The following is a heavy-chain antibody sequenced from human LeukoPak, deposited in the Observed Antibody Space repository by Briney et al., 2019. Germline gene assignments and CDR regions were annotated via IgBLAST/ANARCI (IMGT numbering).Heavy chain of an antibody. V-gene: IGHV3-13*01. CDR2: IGTAGDT. Sequence: PGGYLRLSCAASGFTFSSYDMHWVRQATGKGLEWVSAIGTAGDTYYPGSVKGRFTISRENAKNSLYLQMNSLRAGDTAVYYCARERVMVRGARYYYYGMDVWGQGTTVTVSS. D-gene: IGHD3-10*01. J-gene: IGHJ6*02. CDR1: GFTFSSYD. CDR3: ARERVMVRGARYYYYGMDV.